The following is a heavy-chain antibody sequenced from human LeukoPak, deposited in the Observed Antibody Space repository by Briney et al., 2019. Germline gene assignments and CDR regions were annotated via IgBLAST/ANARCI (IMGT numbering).Heavy chain of an antibody. CDR3: ARDHVLVPAADMDV. CDR1: GFTFSSYS. V-gene: IGHV3-48*01. J-gene: IGHJ6*03. D-gene: IGHD2-2*01. Sequence: GGSLRLSCAASGFTFSSYSMNWVRQAPGKWLEWISYISISSSTIYYADSVKGRFTISRDNAKSSLYLQMASLRADDTAVYYCARDHVLVPAADMDVWGKGTTVTVSS. CDR2: ISISSSTI.